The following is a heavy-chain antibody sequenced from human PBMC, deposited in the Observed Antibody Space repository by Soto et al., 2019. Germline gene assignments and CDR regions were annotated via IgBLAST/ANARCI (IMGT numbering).Heavy chain of an antibody. CDR2: ISYDGSEK. Sequence: SGGSLRLSCAASGFTFNTYGMHWVRQAPGKGLEWVAVISYDGSEKYYVDSVKGRFTISKDNSKNTLYLQMSSLRPEDTAVYYCAKSPNFYCSSPNCYKYYFDHWGQGTRVTVSS. CDR3: AKSPNFYCSSPNCYKYYFDH. D-gene: IGHD2-2*02. CDR1: GFTFNTYG. J-gene: IGHJ4*02. V-gene: IGHV3-30*18.